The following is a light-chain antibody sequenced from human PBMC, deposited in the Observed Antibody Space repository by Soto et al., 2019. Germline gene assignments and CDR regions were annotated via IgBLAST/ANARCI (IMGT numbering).Light chain of an antibody. CDR3: QQSYSTPSIT. CDR2: AAS. CDR1: QSISSW. V-gene: IGKV1-39*01. Sequence: DIQMTQSPASLSASVGGRVTITCRASQSISSWLAWYQQKPGKAPKLLIYAASSLQSGVPSRFSGSGSGTDFTLTISSLQPEDFATYYCQQSYSTPSITFGQGTRLEIK. J-gene: IGKJ5*01.